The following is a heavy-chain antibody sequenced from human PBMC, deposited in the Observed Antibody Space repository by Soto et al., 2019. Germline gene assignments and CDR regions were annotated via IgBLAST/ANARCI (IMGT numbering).Heavy chain of an antibody. CDR2: ISAYNGNT. Sequence: GASVKVSCKASDYTFTSYGISWVRQAPGQGLEWMGWISAYNGNTNYAQNLQGRVTMTTDTSTSTAYMELRSLRSDDTAVYYCARDTRLGGLDYWGQGTLVTVSS. D-gene: IGHD2-15*01. CDR1: DYTFTSYG. CDR3: ARDTRLGGLDY. V-gene: IGHV1-18*01. J-gene: IGHJ4*02.